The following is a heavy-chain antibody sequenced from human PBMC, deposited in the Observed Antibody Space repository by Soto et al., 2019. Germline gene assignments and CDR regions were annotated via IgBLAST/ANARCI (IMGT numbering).Heavy chain of an antibody. CDR2: IYWDDDK. Sequence: QITLKESGPPLVKPTQTLTLTCTFSGFSLSTSGVGVGWIRQPPGKALEWLELIYWDDDKRYSPSLMSRLTITKDTAKIQVVLKMTNMEPVNTATYYWAHSPGCGCDCDSRGWFDPWGQGTLVTVSS. J-gene: IGHJ5*02. V-gene: IGHV2-5*02. CDR3: AHSPGCGCDCDSRGWFDP. D-gene: IGHD2-21*02. CDR1: GFSLSTSGVG.